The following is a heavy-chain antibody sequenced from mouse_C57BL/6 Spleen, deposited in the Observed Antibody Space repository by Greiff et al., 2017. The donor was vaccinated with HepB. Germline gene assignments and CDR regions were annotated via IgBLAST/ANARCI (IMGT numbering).Heavy chain of an antibody. V-gene: IGHV5-9*01. CDR1: GFTFSSYT. Sequence: DVHLVESGGGLVKPGGSLKLSCAASGFTFSSYTMSWVRQTPEKRLEWVATISGGGGNNYYPDSVKGRFTISRDNAKNTLYLQMSSLRSEDTALYYCARNWDFDYWGQGITLTVSS. CDR2: ISGGGGNN. CDR3: ARNWDFDY. J-gene: IGHJ2*01. D-gene: IGHD4-1*01.